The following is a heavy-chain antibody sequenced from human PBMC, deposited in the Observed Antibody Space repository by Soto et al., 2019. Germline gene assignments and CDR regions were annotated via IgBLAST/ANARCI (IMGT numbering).Heavy chain of an antibody. J-gene: IGHJ6*03. CDR1: GDSVSSNSAA. CDR3: ARAKSSSSWSRGVYYYYMDV. V-gene: IGHV6-1*01. Sequence: QVPLQQSGPGLVKPSQTLSLTCAISGDSVSSNSAAWNWIRQSPSRGLEWLGRTYYRSKWYNDYAVSVKSRITINPDTSKNQFSLQLNSVTPEDTAVYYCARAKSSSSWSRGVYYYYMDVWGKGTTVTVSS. CDR2: TYYRSKWYN. D-gene: IGHD6-13*01.